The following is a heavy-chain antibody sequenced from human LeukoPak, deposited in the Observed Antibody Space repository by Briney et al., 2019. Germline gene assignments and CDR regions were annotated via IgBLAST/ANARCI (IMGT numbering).Heavy chain of an antibody. CDR3: AKDQSDSSGD. CDR2: ISYDGSNK. D-gene: IGHD3-22*01. Sequence: GRSLRLSCAASGFTFSSYAMRWVRQAPGKGLEWVAVISYDGSNKYYADSVKGRFTISRDNSKNTLYLQMNSLRAEDTAVYYCAKDQSDSSGDWGQGTMVTVSS. J-gene: IGHJ3*01. V-gene: IGHV3-30-3*01. CDR1: GFTFSSYA.